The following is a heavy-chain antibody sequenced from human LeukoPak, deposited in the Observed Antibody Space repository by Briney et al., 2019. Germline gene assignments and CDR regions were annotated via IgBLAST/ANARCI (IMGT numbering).Heavy chain of an antibody. CDR3: TRLGIAAAGGWFDP. CDR2: IYHSGST. J-gene: IGHJ5*02. D-gene: IGHD6-13*01. Sequence: PSETLSLTCAVSGSSISSGGYSWSWIRQPPGKGLEWIGYIYHSGSTYYNPSLKSRVTISVDTSKNQFSPKLSSVTAADTAVYYCTRLGIAAAGGWFDPWAQGTLVTVSS. V-gene: IGHV4-30-2*03. CDR1: GSSISSGGYS.